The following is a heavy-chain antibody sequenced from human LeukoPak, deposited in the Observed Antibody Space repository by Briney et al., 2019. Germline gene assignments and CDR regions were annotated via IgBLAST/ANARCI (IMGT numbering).Heavy chain of an antibody. CDR3: AKENKGAY. Sequence: AGGSLRLSCAASGFTFSSYAMHWVRQAPGKGLEWVSVISYDGSNKYYADSVKGRFTISRDNSKKTLYLQMNSLRAEETAVYYCAKENKGAYWGQGTLVTVSS. CDR2: ISYDGSNK. CDR1: GFTFSSYA. V-gene: IGHV3-30-3*01. J-gene: IGHJ4*02. D-gene: IGHD3-16*01.